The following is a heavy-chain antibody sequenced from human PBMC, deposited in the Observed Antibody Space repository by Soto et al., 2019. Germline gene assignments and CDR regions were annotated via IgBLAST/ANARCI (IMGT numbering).Heavy chain of an antibody. D-gene: IGHD2-2*01. CDR1: GFAFSSYG. Sequence: PGGSLTVSCATTGFAFSSYGIHWVRQAPGKGLEWVAVIWYDGSNKYYADSVKGRLTISRDNSKNTLYLQMKSLRAEDTAVYYCARDRGYCSSTSCYDPYYYYYYMDVWGKGTTVTVSS. CDR3: ARDRGYCSSTSCYDPYYYYYYMDV. J-gene: IGHJ6*03. CDR2: IWYDGSNK. V-gene: IGHV3-33*08.